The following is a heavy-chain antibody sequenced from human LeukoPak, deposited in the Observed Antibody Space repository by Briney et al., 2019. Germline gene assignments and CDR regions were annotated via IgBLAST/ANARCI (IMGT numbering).Heavy chain of an antibody. Sequence: GGSWRFSVKAPGFTFVVYLMSWFGQAPGRGLEWIGFISGGTTEYAASVKGRFTISRDDSTSIAYLQMNSLTTEDTAVYYCSRGSGWLSVYWGQGTLVTVSS. CDR1: GFTFVVYL. CDR2: ISGGTT. CDR3: SRGSGWLSVY. D-gene: IGHD6-19*01. J-gene: IGHJ4*02. V-gene: IGHV3-49*03.